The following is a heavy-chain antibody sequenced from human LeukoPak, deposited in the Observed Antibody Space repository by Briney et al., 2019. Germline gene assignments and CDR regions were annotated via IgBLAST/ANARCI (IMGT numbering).Heavy chain of an antibody. Sequence: PGGSLRLSCAASGFTVRSNYMSWVRQAPGKGLEWVSVIYSGGSTYYADSVKGRFTISRDNSKNTLYLQMNSLRAEDTAVYYCARDRRDGYNYGYYYMDVWGKGTTVTVSS. CDR3: ARDRRDGYNYGYYYMDV. CDR1: GFTVRSNY. V-gene: IGHV3-53*01. D-gene: IGHD5-24*01. CDR2: IYSGGST. J-gene: IGHJ6*03.